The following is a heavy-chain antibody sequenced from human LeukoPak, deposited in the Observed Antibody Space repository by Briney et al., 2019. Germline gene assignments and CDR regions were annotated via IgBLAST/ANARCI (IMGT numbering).Heavy chain of an antibody. Sequence: SETLSLTCTVSGGSISSYYWSWIRQPPGKGQEWIGYIYYSGSTNYNPSLKSRVTISVDTSKNQFSLKLSSVTAADTAVYYCAREAPSEAAAANDAFDIWGQGTMVTVSS. D-gene: IGHD6-13*01. CDR2: IYYSGST. J-gene: IGHJ3*02. V-gene: IGHV4-59*01. CDR1: GGSISSYY. CDR3: AREAPSEAAAANDAFDI.